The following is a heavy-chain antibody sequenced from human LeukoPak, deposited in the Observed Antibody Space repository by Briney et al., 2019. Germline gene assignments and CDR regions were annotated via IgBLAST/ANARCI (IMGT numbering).Heavy chain of an antibody. V-gene: IGHV4-4*02. CDR2: IYHSGST. CDR1: GGSLSSSNW. Sequence: SETLSLTCAVSGGSLSSSNWWSWVRQPPGKGLEWIGEIYHSGSTNYNPSLKSRVTISVDKSKNQFSLKLSSVTAADTAVYYCARGGSGSKLPFDYWGQGTLVTVSS. J-gene: IGHJ4*02. CDR3: ARGGSGSKLPFDY. D-gene: IGHD1-26*01.